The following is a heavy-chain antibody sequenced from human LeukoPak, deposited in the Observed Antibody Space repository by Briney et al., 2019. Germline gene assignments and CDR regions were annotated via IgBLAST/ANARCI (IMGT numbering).Heavy chain of an antibody. CDR1: GGSISGSY. J-gene: IGHJ6*02. V-gene: IGHV4-59*01. CDR2: SYYSGSG. D-gene: IGHD3-22*01. CDR3: ARAKTPTNYYDLSGFYNHYGMDV. Sequence: SETLSPTCTVSGGSISGSYWSWVRQAPGKGLEWVGYSYYSGSGNYNPSLKSRVTISVDTSTRQGCLRLRSVTAADTAVYFCARAKTPTNYYDLSGFYNHYGMDVWGQGTTVTVSS.